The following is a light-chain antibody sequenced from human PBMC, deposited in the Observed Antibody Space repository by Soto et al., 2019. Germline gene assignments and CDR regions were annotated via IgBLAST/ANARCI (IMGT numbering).Light chain of an antibody. CDR2: EAS. V-gene: IGKV3-11*01. CDR3: QQCSNWTRAYT. CDR1: QSFSSY. Sequence: EIVLTQSPATLSLSPGERATLSCRASQSFSSYLAWYKQKPGQDPRLLIYEASNRATGIPARFSGSGSGTDFSLTISSLEPDDVAVYYCQQCSNWTRAYTFGQGTKLELK. J-gene: IGKJ2*01.